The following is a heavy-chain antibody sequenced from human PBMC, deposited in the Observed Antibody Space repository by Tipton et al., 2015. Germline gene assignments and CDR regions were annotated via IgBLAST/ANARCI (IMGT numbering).Heavy chain of an antibody. CDR2: INHSGGT. CDR1: GASVNSGSFF. CDR3: ARRVRNGVLDI. D-gene: IGHD2-8*01. V-gene: IGHV4-61*01. Sequence: TLSLTCTVSGASVNSGSFFWSWIRQPPGKGLEWIGEINHSGGTNYSPSLKSRVAISIDTSKNQFSLQLNSVTPEDTAVYYCARRVRNGVLDIWGRGTVVTASS. J-gene: IGHJ3*02.